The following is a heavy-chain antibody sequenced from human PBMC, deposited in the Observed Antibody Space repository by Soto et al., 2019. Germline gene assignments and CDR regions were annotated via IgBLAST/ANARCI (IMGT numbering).Heavy chain of an antibody. CDR2: ISYDGSNK. J-gene: IGHJ6*02. CDR3: AKEYYDSSGYYGYYYGMDV. V-gene: IGHV3-30*18. CDR1: GFTFSSYG. Sequence: GGSLRLSCAASGFTFSSYGMHWVRQAPGKGLEWVAVISYDGSNKYYADSVKGRFTISRDNSKNTLYLQMNSLRAEDTAVYYCAKEYYDSSGYYGYYYGMDVWGQGTTVTVSS. D-gene: IGHD3-22*01.